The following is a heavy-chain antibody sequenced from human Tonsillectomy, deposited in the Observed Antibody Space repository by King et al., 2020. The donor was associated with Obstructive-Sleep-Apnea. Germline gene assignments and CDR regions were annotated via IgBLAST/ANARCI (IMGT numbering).Heavy chain of an antibody. D-gene: IGHD2-15*01. CDR2: IYYSGST. CDR1: GGSISSGGYY. J-gene: IGHJ4*02. Sequence: VQLQESGPGLVKPSQTLSLTCTVSGGSISSGGYYWSWIRQHPGKGLEWIGYIYYSGSTYSNPSPKSRVTISVDTSKNQFSLKLSSVTAADTAVYYCARGGYCSGGSCYSAYWGQGTLVTVSS. V-gene: IGHV4-31*03. CDR3: ARGGYCSGGSCYSAY.